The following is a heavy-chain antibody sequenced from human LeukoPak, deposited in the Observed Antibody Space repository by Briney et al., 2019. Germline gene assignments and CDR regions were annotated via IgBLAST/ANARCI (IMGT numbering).Heavy chain of an antibody. J-gene: IGHJ4*02. Sequence: GGSLRLSCAASGFTVSSYWMHWVRQAPGKGLVWVSRINRDGSRIDHADSVRGRFTISRDNAKNTLYLRMNSLGVEDTAVYYCVRDFVGPDEYWGQGTQVTVSS. D-gene: IGHD2-21*01. CDR2: INRDGSRI. V-gene: IGHV3-74*01. CDR3: VRDFVGPDEY. CDR1: GFTVSSYW.